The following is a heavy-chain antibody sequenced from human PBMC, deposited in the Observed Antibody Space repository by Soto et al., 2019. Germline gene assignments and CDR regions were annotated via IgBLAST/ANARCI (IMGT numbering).Heavy chain of an antibody. CDR3: ARERGRRTGTTFGRGASYYFDY. V-gene: IGHV4-31*03. Sequence: QVQLQESGPGLVKPSQTLSLTCTVSGGSISSGGYYWSWIRQHPGKGLEWIGYIYYSGSTYYNPSLKSRVTISVDTSKNQFSLKLSSVTVADTAVYYCARERGRRTGTTFGRGASYYFDYWGQGTLVTVSS. D-gene: IGHD1-7*01. J-gene: IGHJ4*02. CDR2: IYYSGST. CDR1: GGSISSGGYY.